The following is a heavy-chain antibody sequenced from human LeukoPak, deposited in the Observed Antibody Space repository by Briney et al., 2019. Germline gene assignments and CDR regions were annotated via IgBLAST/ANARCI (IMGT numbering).Heavy chain of an antibody. CDR1: GFTFSSYA. V-gene: IGHV3-30*04. J-gene: IGHJ6*04. Sequence: PGRSLRLSCAASGFTFSSYAMHWVRQAPGKGLEWVAVISYDRSNKYYADSVKGRFTISRDNSKNTLYLQMNSLRAEDTAVYYCARVVVPAAIDDGMDVWGKGATVTVSS. CDR2: ISYDRSNK. CDR3: ARVVVPAAIDDGMDV. D-gene: IGHD2-2*01.